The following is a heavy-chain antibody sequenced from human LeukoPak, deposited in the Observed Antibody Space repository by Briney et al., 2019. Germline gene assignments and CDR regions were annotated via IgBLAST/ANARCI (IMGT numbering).Heavy chain of an antibody. Sequence: PGGSLRLSCAASGFTFSNYALTCFRQAPGKGLEWVSAISGSGGTTYYADSVKGRFTISRDNSKNTLFLQMDSLRAENTAVYYCANLAAAANLNNDYWGQGTLVTVSS. CDR3: ANLAAAANLNNDY. J-gene: IGHJ4*02. D-gene: IGHD6-13*01. CDR2: ISGSGGTT. V-gene: IGHV3-23*01. CDR1: GFTFSNYA.